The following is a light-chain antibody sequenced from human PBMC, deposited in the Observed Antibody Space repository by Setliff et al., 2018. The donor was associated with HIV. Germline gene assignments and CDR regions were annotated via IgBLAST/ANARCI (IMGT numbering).Light chain of an antibody. J-gene: IGKJ2*03. V-gene: IGKV1-8*01. CDR2: AAS. Sequence: AIRMTQSPSSLSASTGDRVTITCRASQSVNTYLAWYQQLPGRAPKLLISAASTLQNGVPSRFSGSGSGTDFTLTISCLQSEDFATYYCQQYYSSYSFGQGTKVDIK. CDR3: QQYYSSYS. CDR1: QSVNTY.